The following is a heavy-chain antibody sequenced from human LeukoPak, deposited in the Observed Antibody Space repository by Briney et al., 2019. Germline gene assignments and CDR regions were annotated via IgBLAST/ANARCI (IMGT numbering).Heavy chain of an antibody. D-gene: IGHD3-3*01. CDR3: ARHATYYDFWSGYSYYYYYYMDV. J-gene: IGHJ6*03. V-gene: IGHV3-7*01. CDR2: IKQDGSEK. Sequence: GGSLRLSCAASGFTFSSYWMSWVRQAPGKGLEWVANIKQDGSEKYYVDSVKGRFTISRDNAKNSLYLQMNSLRAEDTAVYYCARHATYYDFWSGYSYYYYYYMDVWGKGTTVTISS. CDR1: GFTFSSYW.